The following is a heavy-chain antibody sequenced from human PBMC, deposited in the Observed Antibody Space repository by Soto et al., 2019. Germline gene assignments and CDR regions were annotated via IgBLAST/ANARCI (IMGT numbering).Heavy chain of an antibody. V-gene: IGHV1-69*12. D-gene: IGHD2-15*01. CDR1: GGTFSSYA. J-gene: IGHJ4*02. CDR3: ARESRYCSGVSCYFLPGIDY. CDR2: IIPIFGTA. Sequence: QVQLVQSGAEVKKPGSSVKVSCKASGGTFSSYAISWVRQAPGQGLEWMGGIIPIFGTANYAQKFQGRVTISADEATSTADMELSSLRAEDTAVYYCARESRYCSGVSCYFLPGIDYWGQGTLVTVSS.